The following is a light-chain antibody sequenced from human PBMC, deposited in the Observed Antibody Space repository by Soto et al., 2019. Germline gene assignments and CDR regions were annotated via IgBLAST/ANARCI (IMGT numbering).Light chain of an antibody. V-gene: IGLV2-14*01. CDR3: ISYTSDTSPYL. CDR1: SSDVGGYNY. J-gene: IGLJ1*01. CDR2: EVT. Sequence: ALTQPASVSGSPGQSITISCTGTSSDVGGYNYVSWYQHHPGKAPKLIIYEVTNRPSGVSNRFSGSKSGNTASLTISGLQAEDEADYYCISYTSDTSPYLFGTGTKVTVL.